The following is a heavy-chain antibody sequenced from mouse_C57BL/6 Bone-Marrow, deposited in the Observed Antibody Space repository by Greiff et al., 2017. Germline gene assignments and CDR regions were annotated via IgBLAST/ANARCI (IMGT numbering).Heavy chain of an antibody. CDR3: TRSGGLMLPFAY. D-gene: IGHD3-2*02. J-gene: IGHJ3*01. V-gene: IGHV1-15*01. CDR2: IDPETGGT. Sequence: VQLQHSGAELVRPGASVTLSCKASGYTFTDYEMHWVKQTPVHGLEWIGAIDPETGGTAYNQKFKGKAILTADNSSSTTYMELRSLTSEDSAVYYCTRSGGLMLPFAYWGQGTLVTVSA. CDR1: GYTFTDYE.